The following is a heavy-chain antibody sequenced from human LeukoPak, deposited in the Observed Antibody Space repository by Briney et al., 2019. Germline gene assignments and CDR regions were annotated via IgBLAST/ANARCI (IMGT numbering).Heavy chain of an antibody. CDR1: GFPFSNYW. CDR2: IKGDGRHT. CDR3: VRDWDHFDFDS. D-gene: IGHD3-9*01. V-gene: IGHV3-74*01. J-gene: IGHJ5*01. Sequence: GGPVRLSCAASGFPFSNYWMHWVRQAPGKGLVWVSRIKGDGRHTIYADSVKVRFTISRDNAKNTLYLQMKSLRAEDTAFYYCVRDWDHFDFDSWGLGTLVTVSS.